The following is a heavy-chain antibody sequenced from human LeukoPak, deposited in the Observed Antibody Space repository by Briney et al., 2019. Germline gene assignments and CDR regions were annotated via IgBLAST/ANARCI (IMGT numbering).Heavy chain of an antibody. CDR3: AKDLGYCSSGSCYSEGY. J-gene: IGHJ4*02. CDR2: ISWNSASM. D-gene: IGHD2-15*01. Sequence: PGGSLRLSCAASGFTFNDYAMHWVRQAPGKGLEWVSGISWNSASMGYADSVKGRFTISRDSAKNSLYLQMNSLRAEDTALYYCAKDLGYCSSGSCYSEGYWGQGTLVTVSS. CDR1: GFTFNDYA. V-gene: IGHV3-9*01.